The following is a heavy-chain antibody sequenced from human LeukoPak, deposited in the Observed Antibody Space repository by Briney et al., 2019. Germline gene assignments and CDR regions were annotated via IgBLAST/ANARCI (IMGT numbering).Heavy chain of an antibody. CDR3: ARPQMTTVTTMGAFDI. CDR1: GYSFTSYW. Sequence: GESLKISCKGSGYSFTSYWIGWVRQMPGKGLEWMGIIHPGDSDTRYSPSFQGQVTISADKSISTAYLQWSSLKASDTAMYYCARPQMTTVTTMGAFDIWGQGTMVTVSS. CDR2: IHPGDSDT. V-gene: IGHV5-51*01. J-gene: IGHJ3*02. D-gene: IGHD4-17*01.